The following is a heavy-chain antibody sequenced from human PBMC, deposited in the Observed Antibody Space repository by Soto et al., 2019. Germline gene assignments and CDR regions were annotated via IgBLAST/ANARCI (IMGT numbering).Heavy chain of an antibody. Sequence: QVQLQESGQGLVKPSQTLSLTCTVSGGSIRNDNFYWSYLRQRPGKGLEWIGYISYSGYTNYHPSLKSRVIISVDPSNYQCSLILNSVTAADTAVYYCARDLVGTVRGRGAFSIWGRGTWVTASS. D-gene: IGHD1-26*01. CDR2: ISYSGYT. V-gene: IGHV4-31*03. J-gene: IGHJ3*02. CDR3: ARDLVGTVRGRGAFSI. CDR1: GGSIRNDNFY.